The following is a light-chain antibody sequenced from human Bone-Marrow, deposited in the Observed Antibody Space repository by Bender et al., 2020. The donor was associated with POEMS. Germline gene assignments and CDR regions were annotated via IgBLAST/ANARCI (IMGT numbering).Light chain of an antibody. Sequence: QSALTQPASVSGSPGQSITISCTGTSGDVGRYNLVSWYQQYPDKAPKLLIYEVTKRHSGVTNRFSGSKSANTASLTISGLQTEDEADYYCCSYAGSRTFSYVFGTGTKVTVV. CDR1: SGDVGRYNL. CDR3: CSYAGSRTFSYV. J-gene: IGLJ1*01. V-gene: IGLV2-23*02. CDR2: EVT.